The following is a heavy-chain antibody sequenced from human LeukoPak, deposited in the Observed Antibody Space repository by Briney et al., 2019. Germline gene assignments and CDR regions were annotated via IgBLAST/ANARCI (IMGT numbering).Heavy chain of an antibody. CDR2: IGSSGPAK. Sequence: GGSLRLSCAASGFTFSSYDMNWVRQAPGKGLEWVSFIGSSGPAKYYADSVKGRFTISRDNAKNSLYLQMNSLRAEDTAVYYCAREAAAGNYYYYYYMDVWGKGTTVTVSS. CDR3: AREAAAGNYYYYYYMDV. V-gene: IGHV3-48*03. J-gene: IGHJ6*03. D-gene: IGHD6-13*01. CDR1: GFTFSSYD.